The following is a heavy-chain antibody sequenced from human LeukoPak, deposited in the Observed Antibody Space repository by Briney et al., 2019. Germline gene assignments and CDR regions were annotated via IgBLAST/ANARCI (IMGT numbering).Heavy chain of an antibody. CDR1: GFTFSDFN. CDR3: ARDQYWNPDS. J-gene: IGHJ4*02. CDR2: LRSGGGNE. D-gene: IGHD1-1*01. Sequence: GGSLRLSCAASGFTFSDFNMHWVRQAPGKGLEWVAFLRSGGGNECYADSVKGRFTISRDNSKNTLYLQMTSLRAEDTAVYYCARDQYWNPDSWGQGTLVTVSS. V-gene: IGHV3-30*02.